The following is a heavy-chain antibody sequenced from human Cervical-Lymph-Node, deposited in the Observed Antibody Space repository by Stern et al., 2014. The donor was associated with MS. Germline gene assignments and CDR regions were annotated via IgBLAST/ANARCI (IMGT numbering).Heavy chain of an antibody. D-gene: IGHD3-10*01. Sequence: VQLVESGGGVVQPGRALRLSCAATGFNFSSYALQWVRQAPGTGLEWLAVISYDGSKAYYTESVKGRFTVSRDNSKNTLFLQVSSRRPEDTAEYYCARDLVWFGELDWGAMDVWGHGTTVTVSS. CDR2: ISYDGSKA. V-gene: IGHV3-30-3*01. CDR3: ARDLVWFGELDWGAMDV. J-gene: IGHJ6*02. CDR1: GFNFSSYA.